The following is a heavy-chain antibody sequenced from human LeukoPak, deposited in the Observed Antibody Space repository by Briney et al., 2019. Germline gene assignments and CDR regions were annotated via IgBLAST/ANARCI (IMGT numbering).Heavy chain of an antibody. D-gene: IGHD2/OR15-2a*01. Sequence: PSETLSLTCTVSGGSISSSSYYWGWIRQPPGKGLEWIGSIYYSGSTCYNPSLKSRVTISVDTSKNPFSLKLSSVTAADTAVYYCARLSTTKQTIQHWGQGTLVTVSS. J-gene: IGHJ1*01. V-gene: IGHV4-39*01. CDR2: IYYSGST. CDR3: ARLSTTKQTIQH. CDR1: GGSISSSSYY.